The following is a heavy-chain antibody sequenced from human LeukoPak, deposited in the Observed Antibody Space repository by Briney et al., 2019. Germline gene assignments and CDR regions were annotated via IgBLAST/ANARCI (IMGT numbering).Heavy chain of an antibody. V-gene: IGHV3-7*01. J-gene: IGHJ6*03. Sequence: PGGSLSLSCAASGFTFSSYWMSWVRQAPGKGLEWVANIKQNGSEKYYVDSGKGRFTISRDNAKNSLYLQMNSLRAEDTAVYYCARSASGSYYSDYYYYYMDVWGKGTTVTVSS. CDR2: IKQNGSEK. CDR1: GFTFSSYW. CDR3: ARSASGSYYSDYYYYYMDV. D-gene: IGHD1-26*01.